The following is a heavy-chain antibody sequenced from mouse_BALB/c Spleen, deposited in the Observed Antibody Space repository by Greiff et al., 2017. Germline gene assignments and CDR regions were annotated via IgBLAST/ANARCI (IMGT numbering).Heavy chain of an antibody. CDR3: ARDGDYGSSTWFAY. J-gene: IGHJ3*01. V-gene: IGHV7-3*02. Sequence: EVKLVESGGGLVQPGGSLRLSCATSGFTFTDYYMSWVRQPPGKALEWLGFIRNKANGYTTEYSASVKGRFTISRDNSQSILYLQMNTLRAEDSATYYCARDGDYGSSTWFAYWGQGTLVTVSA. CDR1: GFTFTDYY. CDR2: IRNKANGYTT. D-gene: IGHD1-1*01.